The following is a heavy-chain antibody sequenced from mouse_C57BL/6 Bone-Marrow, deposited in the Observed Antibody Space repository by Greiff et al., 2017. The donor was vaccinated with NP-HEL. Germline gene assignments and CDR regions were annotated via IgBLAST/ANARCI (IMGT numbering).Heavy chain of an antibody. D-gene: IGHD1-1*01. Sequence: EVQVVESGGDLVKPGGSLKLSCAASGFTFSSYGMSWVRQTPDKRLEWVATISSGGSYTYYPDSVKGRFTISRDNAKNTLYLQMSSLKSEDTAMYYCASVYYYGSFDYWGQGTTLTVSS. J-gene: IGHJ2*01. V-gene: IGHV5-6*01. CDR1: GFTFSSYG. CDR2: ISSGGSYT. CDR3: ASVYYYGSFDY.